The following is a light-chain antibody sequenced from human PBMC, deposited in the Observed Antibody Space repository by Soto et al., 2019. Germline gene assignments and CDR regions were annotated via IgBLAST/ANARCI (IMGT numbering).Light chain of an antibody. CDR3: QQYNGWPLT. J-gene: IGKJ4*01. V-gene: IGKV3-15*01. CDR1: QSVSSN. CDR2: GAS. Sequence: EIVMTQSPGTLSVSPGERATLSCRGSQSVSSNLAWYQQKPGQPPRLLIYGASSRATGVPARFSGSGSGIELTFTISSLQSEDFAVYYCQQYNGWPLTFGGGTKVEIK.